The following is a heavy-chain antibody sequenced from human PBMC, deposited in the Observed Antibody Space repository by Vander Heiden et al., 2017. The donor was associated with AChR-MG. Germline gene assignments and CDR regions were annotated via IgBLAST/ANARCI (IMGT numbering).Heavy chain of an antibody. D-gene: IGHD2-2*01. V-gene: IGHV1-24*01. CDR1: GYTLTELS. J-gene: IGHJ6*03. CDR2: FDPEDGET. CDR3: ATVVPAAHRYYYYYYMDV. Sequence: QVQLVQSGAEVKKPGASVKVSCKVSGYTLTELSMHWVRQAPGKGLEWMGGFDPEDGETIYAQKFQGRVTMTEDTSTDTAYMELSSLRSEDTAVYYCATVVPAAHRYYYYYYMDVWGKGTTVTVSS.